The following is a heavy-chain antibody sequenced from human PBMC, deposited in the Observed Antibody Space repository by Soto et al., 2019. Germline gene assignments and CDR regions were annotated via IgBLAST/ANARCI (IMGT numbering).Heavy chain of an antibody. J-gene: IGHJ4*02. D-gene: IGHD6-13*01. V-gene: IGHV3-23*01. CDR2: ISGSGGST. CDR1: GFTFSSYA. Sequence: EVQLLESGGGLVQPGGSLRLSCAASGFTFSSYAMSWVRQAPGKGLEWVSAISGSGGSTYYADSVKGRFTISRDNSKNTLYLQMNSLRSEDTAVYYCAKPSLYSSSWLIDYWGQGTLVTVSS. CDR3: AKPSLYSSSWLIDY.